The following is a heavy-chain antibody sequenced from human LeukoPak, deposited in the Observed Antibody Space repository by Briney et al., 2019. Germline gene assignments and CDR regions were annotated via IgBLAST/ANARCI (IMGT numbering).Heavy chain of an antibody. Sequence: PGGSLRLSCAASGFTFSSYGMHWVRQAPGKGLEWVAVISYDGSNKYYADSVKGRFTISRDNSKNTLYLQMNSLRAEDTAVYYCAREGPYTGFDYWGQGTLVTVSS. V-gene: IGHV3-30*03. D-gene: IGHD1-1*01. CDR3: AREGPYTGFDY. CDR1: GFTFSSYG. CDR2: ISYDGSNK. J-gene: IGHJ4*02.